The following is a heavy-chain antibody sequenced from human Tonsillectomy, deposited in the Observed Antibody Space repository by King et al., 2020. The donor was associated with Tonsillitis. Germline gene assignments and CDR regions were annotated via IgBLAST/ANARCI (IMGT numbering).Heavy chain of an antibody. CDR3: AGAYYFGSGSYYKRSFDY. J-gene: IGHJ4*02. Sequence: VQLVESGAEVKKPWSSVKVSCKASGGTFSSYVISWVRQAPGHGLEWMGGIIPIIGIANYAQKFQGRVTITADKTTSTAYMELSSLRSEDTAVYYCAGAYYFGSGSYYKRSFDYWGQGTLVTVSS. CDR1: GGTFSSYV. V-gene: IGHV1-69*10. CDR2: IIPIIGIA. D-gene: IGHD3-10*01.